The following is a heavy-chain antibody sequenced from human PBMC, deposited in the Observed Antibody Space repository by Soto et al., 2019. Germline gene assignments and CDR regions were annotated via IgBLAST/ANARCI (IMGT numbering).Heavy chain of an antibody. V-gene: IGHV1-2*02. CDR1: GYSFTAYC. Sequence: QVHLVQSGAEVKKSGASVKVSCEASGYSFTAYCVHWVRQAPGQGLEWMGWINPNSGGTNYAQRFQGRVAMTTDTSTNSAYMELNSLKSDATALYFCARSSGTYSDFDYWGQGTQVTVSS. CDR2: INPNSGGT. D-gene: IGHD1-26*01. J-gene: IGHJ4*01. CDR3: ARSSGTYSDFDY.